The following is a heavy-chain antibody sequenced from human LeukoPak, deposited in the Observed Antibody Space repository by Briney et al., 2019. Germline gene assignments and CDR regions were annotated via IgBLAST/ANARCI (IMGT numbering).Heavy chain of an antibody. CDR1: GYTFTSYG. Sequence: ASVKVSCEAFGYTFTSYGISWVRQAPGQGLEWIGWISAYNGNTNYAQKLQGRVTMTTDTSTSTAYMELRSLRSDDTAVYYCARDLGRPYYYDSSGYNWFDPWGQGTLVTVSS. CDR2: ISAYNGNT. J-gene: IGHJ5*02. CDR3: ARDLGRPYYYDSSGYNWFDP. D-gene: IGHD3-22*01. V-gene: IGHV1-18*01.